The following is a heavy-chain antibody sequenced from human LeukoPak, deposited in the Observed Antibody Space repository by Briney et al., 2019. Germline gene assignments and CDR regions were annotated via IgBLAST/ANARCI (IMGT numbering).Heavy chain of an antibody. CDR1: GFTFSSYW. CDR3: ARDRCFWC. Sequence: GGTLRLSCAVSGFTFSSYWMSWVRQPPGKGLEWVANINQDGSEKYCADSLRDRFTISRHNHKNSLFLQMDSLSAEATGVYFCARDRCFWCWGQGSLVTV. CDR2: INQDGSEK. J-gene: IGHJ4*02. D-gene: IGHD2-8*02. V-gene: IGHV3-7*01.